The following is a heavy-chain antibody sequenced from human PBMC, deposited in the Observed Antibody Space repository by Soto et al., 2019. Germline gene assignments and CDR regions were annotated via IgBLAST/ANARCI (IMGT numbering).Heavy chain of an antibody. D-gene: IGHD3-22*01. CDR3: ARIVVVYEIESYFDY. V-gene: IGHV5-51*01. Sequence: PGESLKISCQGSGYSFTSYWIGWVRQMPGKGLEWMGIIYPGDSDTRYSPSFQGQVTISADKSISTAYLQWSSLKASDTAMYYCARIVVVYEIESYFDYWGQGTLVTVSS. CDR1: GYSFTSYW. CDR2: IYPGDSDT. J-gene: IGHJ4*02.